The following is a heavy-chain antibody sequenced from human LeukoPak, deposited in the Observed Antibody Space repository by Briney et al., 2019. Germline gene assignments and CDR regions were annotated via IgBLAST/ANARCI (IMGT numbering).Heavy chain of an antibody. CDR3: ARIRRSYSSSWYGSLGYYFDY. J-gene: IGHJ4*02. CDR2: INPNSGGT. D-gene: IGHD6-13*01. CDR1: GYTFTGYY. V-gene: IGHV1-2*02. Sequence: ASVKVSCKASGYTFTGYYMHWVRQAPGQGLEWMGWINPNSGGTNYAQKFQGRVTMTRDTSISTAYMELSRLRSDDTAVYYCARIRRSYSSSWYGSLGYYFDYWGQGTLVTVSS.